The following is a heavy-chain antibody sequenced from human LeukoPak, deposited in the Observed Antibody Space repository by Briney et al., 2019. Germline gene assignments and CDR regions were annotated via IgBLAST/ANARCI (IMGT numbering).Heavy chain of an antibody. J-gene: IGHJ6*03. V-gene: IGHV4-59*01. CDR3: ARTYYGALSYYYYMDV. D-gene: IGHD4/OR15-4a*01. CDR2: IYYSGST. Sequence: SETLSLTCTVSGGSISNYYWSWIRQPPGKGLEWIGFIYYSGSTNYNPSLKSRVTISVDTSKNQFSLKLSSVTAADTAVYYCARTYYGALSYYYYMDVWGKGTTVTISS. CDR1: GGSISNYY.